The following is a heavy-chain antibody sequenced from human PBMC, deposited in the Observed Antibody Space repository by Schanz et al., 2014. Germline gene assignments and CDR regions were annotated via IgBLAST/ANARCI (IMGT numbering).Heavy chain of an antibody. D-gene: IGHD6-6*01. CDR1: GFTFTTHW. Sequence: EEHLVESGGGLVQPGGSLRLSCSASGFTFTTHWMHWVRQVPGKGLVWVSRTNNDGSDTVYADSVKGRFTASRDNAKNTLYLQMNSLRADDTAVYYCTRDRPHSWFDPWGQGTLVTVSS. CDR2: TNNDGSDT. J-gene: IGHJ5*02. CDR3: TRDRPHSWFDP. V-gene: IGHV3-74*01.